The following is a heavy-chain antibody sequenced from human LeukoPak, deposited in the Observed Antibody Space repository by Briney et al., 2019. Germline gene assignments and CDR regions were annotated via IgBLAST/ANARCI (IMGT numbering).Heavy chain of an antibody. D-gene: IGHD3-9*01. CDR3: ARDPTYYDILTGYYHWGYGMDV. CDR1: GGSISSSNW. CDR2: IYHSGST. Sequence: SETLSLTCAVSGGSISSSNWWSWVRQPPGKGLEWIGEIYHSGSTNYNPSLKSRVTISVDKSKNQFSLKLSSVTAADTAVYYCARDPTYYDILTGYYHWGYGMDVWGQGTTVTVSS. J-gene: IGHJ6*02. V-gene: IGHV4-4*02.